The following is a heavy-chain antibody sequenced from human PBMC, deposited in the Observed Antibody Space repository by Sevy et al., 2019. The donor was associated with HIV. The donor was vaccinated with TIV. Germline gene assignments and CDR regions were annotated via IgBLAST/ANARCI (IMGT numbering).Heavy chain of an antibody. CDR2: IIPIFGTA. CDR3: ARVGKYYDSSVSSYYYYMDV. Sequence: ASVKVSCKASGGTFSSYAISWVRQAPGQGLEWMGGIIPIFGTANYAQKFQGRVTITADKSTSTAYMELSSLRSEDTAVYYCARVGKYYDSSVSSYYYYMDVWGKGTTVTVSS. CDR1: GGTFSSYA. D-gene: IGHD3-22*01. J-gene: IGHJ6*03. V-gene: IGHV1-69*06.